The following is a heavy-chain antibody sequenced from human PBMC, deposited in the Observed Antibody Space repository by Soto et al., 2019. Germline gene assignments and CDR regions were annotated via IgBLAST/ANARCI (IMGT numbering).Heavy chain of an antibody. CDR3: ARLIAVAAQRRAYYFDD. CDR1: GGSISSSSYY. V-gene: IGHV4-39*01. Sequence: SETLSLTCTVSGGSISSSSYYWGWIRQPPGKGLEWIGSIYYSGSTYYNPSLKSRVTISVDTSKNLFSLKLSSVTAADTAVYYCARLIAVAAQRRAYYFDDWGQGPLVTVSS. J-gene: IGHJ4*02. D-gene: IGHD6-19*01. CDR2: IYYSGST.